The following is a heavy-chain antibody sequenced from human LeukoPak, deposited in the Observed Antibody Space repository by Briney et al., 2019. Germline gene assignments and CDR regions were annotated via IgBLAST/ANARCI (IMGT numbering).Heavy chain of an antibody. D-gene: IGHD5-18*01. J-gene: IGHJ4*02. CDR1: GYTFTGYY. V-gene: IGHV1-2*02. CDR2: INPNSGGT. Sequence: GASVKVSCKASGYTFTGYYMHWVRQAPGQGLEWMGWINPNSGGTNYAQKFQGRVTMTRDTSISTAYMELSSLRSDDTAVYYCASLARLGYGYYFDYWGQGTLVTVSS. CDR3: ASLARLGYGYYFDY.